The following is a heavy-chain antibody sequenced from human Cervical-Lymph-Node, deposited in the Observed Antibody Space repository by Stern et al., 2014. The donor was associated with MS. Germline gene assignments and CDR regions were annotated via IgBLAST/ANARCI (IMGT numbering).Heavy chain of an antibody. CDR2: IYYSGST. CDR3: ARAFDFWSGYYYGMDV. J-gene: IGHJ6*02. D-gene: IGHD3-3*01. CDR1: GGSISSYY. Sequence: QVQLQESGPGLVKPSETLSLTCTVSGGSISSYYWSWIRQPPGKGLEWIGYIYYSGSTNYNPSLKSRVTISVDTSKNQFSLKLSSVTAADTAVYYCARAFDFWSGYYYGMDVWGQGTTVTVSS. V-gene: IGHV4-59*01.